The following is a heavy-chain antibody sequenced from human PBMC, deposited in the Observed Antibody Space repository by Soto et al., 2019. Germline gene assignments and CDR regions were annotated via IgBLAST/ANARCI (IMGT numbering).Heavy chain of an antibody. V-gene: IGHV4-61*05. J-gene: IGHJ6*03. Sequence: SETLSLTCNVSGGSISSRRSYWAWIRQPPGKGREWIANIYYSGSTNYNPSLKSRVTISVDTSKNQFSLKLSSVTAADTAVYYCASSVATGGLYYYYYYMDVWGKGTTVTVSS. CDR2: IYYSGST. CDR3: ASSVATGGLYYYYYYMDV. D-gene: IGHD5-12*01. CDR1: GGSISSRRSY.